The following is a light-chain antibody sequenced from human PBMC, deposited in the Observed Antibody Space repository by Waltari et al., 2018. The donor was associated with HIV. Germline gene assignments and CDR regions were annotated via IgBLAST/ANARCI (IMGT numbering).Light chain of an antibody. CDR2: SNN. CDR1: SSNIGRNT. CDR3: AAWDDSLNGLVV. Sequence: SVLTQPPSASGTPGQRVTISCSGSSSNIGRNTVNWYQQLPGTAPKLLIYSNNQRPSGVPDRFSGSKSGTSASLAISGLQSEDEADYYCAAWDDSLNGLVVFGGGTKLTVL. J-gene: IGLJ2*01. V-gene: IGLV1-44*01.